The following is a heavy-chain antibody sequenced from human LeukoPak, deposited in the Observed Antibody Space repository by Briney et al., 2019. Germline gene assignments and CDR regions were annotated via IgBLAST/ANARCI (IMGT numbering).Heavy chain of an antibody. CDR2: INPEGSLT. CDR3: TRTHCSTTSCYPG. Sequence: GGSLRLSCVASGFSLSTYWMHWVRQAPGRGLVWVSRINPEGSLTTYADSVKGRFTISRDSAMNTLYLQMNSLRAEDTAVYYCTRTHCSTTSCYPGWGQGTLVTVSS. D-gene: IGHD2-2*01. CDR1: GFSLSTYW. J-gene: IGHJ4*02. V-gene: IGHV3-74*01.